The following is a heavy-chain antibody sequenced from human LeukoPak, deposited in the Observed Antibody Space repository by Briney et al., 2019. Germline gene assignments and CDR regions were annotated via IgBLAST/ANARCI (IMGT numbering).Heavy chain of an antibody. V-gene: IGHV3-21*01. Sequence: GRSLTLSCAASGFTFSSYSMNWVRQAPGKGLEWVSSISSSSSYIYYADSVKGRFTISRHNAKNSLYLQMNHIRAEDPAVDYGARGPAAYYSDYWGQGTLVTVSS. CDR3: ARGPAAYYSDY. CDR1: GFTFSSYS. CDR2: ISSSSSYI. J-gene: IGHJ4*02.